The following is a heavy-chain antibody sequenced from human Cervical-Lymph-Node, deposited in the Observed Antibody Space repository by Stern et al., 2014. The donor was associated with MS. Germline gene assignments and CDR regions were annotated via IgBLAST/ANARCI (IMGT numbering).Heavy chain of an antibody. D-gene: IGHD6-19*01. CDR2: ISYSGKNK. V-gene: IGHV3-11*01. CDR3: VRDFNWGNSGSYDA. Sequence: QVQLVQSGGGVVKPGGSLRLSCAVSGIDVRDYYMAWVRQAPGKGLAWISDISYSGKNKKYADSVKGRFTISRDNANNTVYLQMDSLRSEDTAFYYCVRDFNWGNSGSYDAWGQGTLVTVSS. CDR1: GIDVRDYY. J-gene: IGHJ5*02.